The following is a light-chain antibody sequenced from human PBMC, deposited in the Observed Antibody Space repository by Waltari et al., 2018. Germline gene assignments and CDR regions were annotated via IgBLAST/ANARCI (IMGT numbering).Light chain of an antibody. Sequence: EIVLTQSPGTLSLSPGERATLSCRASQSVGKYLAWYQQKPGQAPRLLMYDASTRATGTPDRFGGSGSGTDFSLTISRLEPEDFAVYYCQKYVNLPATFGQGTKVEIK. CDR2: DAS. CDR1: QSVGKY. J-gene: IGKJ1*01. CDR3: QKYVNLPAT. V-gene: IGKV3-20*01.